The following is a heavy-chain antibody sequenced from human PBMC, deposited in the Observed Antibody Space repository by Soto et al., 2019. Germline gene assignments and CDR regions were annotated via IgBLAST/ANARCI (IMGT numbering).Heavy chain of an antibody. CDR1: GFTFSSAW. CDR2: IKPDGSEK. Sequence: PGGSLRLSCAASGFTFSSAWMSWVRQAPGKGLEWVATIKPDGSEKYYVDSVKGRFTISRDNAKNSLYLQMNSLRAEDTAVFYCADPLDLDVWGKGVTVTVSS. CDR3: ADPLDLDV. J-gene: IGHJ6*04. V-gene: IGHV3-7*01.